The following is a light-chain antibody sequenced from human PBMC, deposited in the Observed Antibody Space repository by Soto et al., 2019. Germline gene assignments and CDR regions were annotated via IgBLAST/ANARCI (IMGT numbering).Light chain of an antibody. CDR2: DAS. CDR1: QSISRW. J-gene: IGKJ1*01. V-gene: IGKV1-5*01. Sequence: DLQMTQYPSTLAASVGDRVIITCRASQSISRWLAWYQQKPGKAPKLLIYDASLLQSGVPSRFSGSGSGTEFTLTISSLQPDDFATYYCQPYNYYSYGEFGQGTKVEIK. CDR3: QPYNYYSYGE.